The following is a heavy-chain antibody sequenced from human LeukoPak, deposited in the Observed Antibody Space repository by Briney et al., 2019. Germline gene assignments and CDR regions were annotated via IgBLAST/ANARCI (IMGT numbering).Heavy chain of an antibody. CDR2: IVVGSGNT. J-gene: IGHJ4*02. CDR1: GFTFTSSA. CDR3: ATGVKGVEATSFFDY. Sequence: SVKVSCKASGFTFTSSAMQWVRQARGQRLEWIGWIVVGSGNTNYAQKFQERVTITRDMSTSTAYMELSSLRSEDTAVYYCATGVKGVEATSFFDYWGQGTLVTVSS. V-gene: IGHV1-58*02. D-gene: IGHD1-26*01.